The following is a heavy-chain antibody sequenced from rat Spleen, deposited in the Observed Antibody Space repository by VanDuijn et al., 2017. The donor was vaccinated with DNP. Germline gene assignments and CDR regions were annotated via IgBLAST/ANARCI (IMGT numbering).Heavy chain of an antibody. CDR3: ARNYYDGYYHGYAMDA. V-gene: IGHV3-1*01. J-gene: IGHJ4*01. D-gene: IGHD1-12*03. CDR1: GYSITSNY. CDR2: ISYSGSS. Sequence: EVQLQESGSGLVKPSQSLSLTCSVTGYSITSNYWGWIRKFPGNKMEYIGHISYSGSSNYNPSLKSRISITRDTSKNHFFLHLNSVTTEDTATYYCARNYYDGYYHGYAMDAWGQGTSVTVSS.